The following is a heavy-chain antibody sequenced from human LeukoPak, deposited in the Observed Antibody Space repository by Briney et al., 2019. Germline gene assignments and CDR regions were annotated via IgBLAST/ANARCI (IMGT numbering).Heavy chain of an antibody. V-gene: IGHV5-51*01. D-gene: IGHD5-18*01. Sequence: KPGESLKISCKGSGYSFTNYWIGWVRQMPGKGLEWMGIIYPGDSDTRYSPSFQGQVIISADKSISTAYLQWSSLKASDTAMYYCARQGYTARAPKSLDYWGQGTLVTVSS. CDR3: ARQGYTARAPKSLDY. J-gene: IGHJ4*02. CDR1: GYSFTNYW. CDR2: IYPGDSDT.